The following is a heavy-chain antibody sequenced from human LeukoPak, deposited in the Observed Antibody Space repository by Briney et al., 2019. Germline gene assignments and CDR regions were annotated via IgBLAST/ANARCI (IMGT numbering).Heavy chain of an antibody. J-gene: IGHJ4*02. CDR2: LSASGGLT. CDR3: AKGGSSHSEMDY. Sequence: GGSLRLSCAASGFTFSSYAMSWVRQAPGKGLEWVSGLSASGGLTYYSDSVKGRFTISRDNSKNTLYLQMNSLRADDTAVYYCAKGGSSHSEMDYWGQGTLVTVSS. CDR1: GFTFSSYA. V-gene: IGHV3-23*01. D-gene: IGHD1-14*01.